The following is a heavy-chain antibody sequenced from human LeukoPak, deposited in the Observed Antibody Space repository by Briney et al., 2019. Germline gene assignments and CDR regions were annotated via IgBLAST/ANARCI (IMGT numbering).Heavy chain of an antibody. Sequence: SETLSPTCTVSGGSISSYYWSWIRQPPGKGLEWIGEINHSGSTNYNPSLKSRVTISVDTSKNQFSLKLSSVTAADTAVYYCARDRPFIYYGMDVWGQGTTVTVSS. J-gene: IGHJ6*02. V-gene: IGHV4-34*01. CDR1: GGSISSYY. D-gene: IGHD2/OR15-2a*01. CDR3: ARDRPFIYYGMDV. CDR2: INHSGST.